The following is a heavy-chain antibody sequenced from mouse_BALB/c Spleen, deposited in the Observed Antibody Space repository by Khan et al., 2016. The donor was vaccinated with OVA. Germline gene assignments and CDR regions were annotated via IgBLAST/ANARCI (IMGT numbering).Heavy chain of an antibody. CDR2: INTNTGEP. V-gene: IGHV9-3*02. D-gene: IGHD1-1*01. CDR1: GYTFTNYG. Sequence: QIQLVQSGPELKKPGETVKISCKASGYTFTNYGMNWVKQAPGKGLKWMGWINTNTGEPTYTEEFKGRLAFSLETSASTAYLQINNLKNEDKATYFCARGYGSSYGFAYWGKGILGTVSA. J-gene: IGHJ3*01. CDR3: ARGYGSSYGFAY.